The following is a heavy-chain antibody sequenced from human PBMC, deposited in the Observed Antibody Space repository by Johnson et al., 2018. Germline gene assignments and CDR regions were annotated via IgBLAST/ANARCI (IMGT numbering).Heavy chain of an antibody. CDR3: ASVGEQWQDYYYYGMDV. Sequence: IRQPPGKGLEWLGEINHSGSTNYNPSLKSRVTISVDTSKNQFSLKLSSVTAADTAVYYCASVGEQWQDYYYYGMDVWGKGTTVTVSS. V-gene: IGHV4-34*01. CDR2: INHSGST. J-gene: IGHJ6*04. D-gene: IGHD6-19*01.